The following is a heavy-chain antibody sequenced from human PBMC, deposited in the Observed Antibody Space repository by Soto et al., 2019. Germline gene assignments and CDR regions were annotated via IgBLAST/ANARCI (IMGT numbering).Heavy chain of an antibody. Sequence: GGSLRLSCAASGFTFSSYAMSWVRQAPGKGLEWVSAIRGSGDSTYYADSVKGRFTISRDHSKNALYLQMNSLRAEDTAVYYCAKGPDIAAVGTWCAFRGQGTLVTVPQ. D-gene: IGHD6-13*01. CDR3: AKGPDIAAVGTWCAF. CDR2: IRGSGDST. J-gene: IGHJ4*01. CDR1: GFTFSSYA. V-gene: IGHV3-23*01.